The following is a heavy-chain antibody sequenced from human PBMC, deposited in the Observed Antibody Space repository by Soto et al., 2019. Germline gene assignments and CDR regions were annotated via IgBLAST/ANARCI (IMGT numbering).Heavy chain of an antibody. CDR1: GYRFTHAW. D-gene: IGHD3-22*01. V-gene: IGHV5-51*01. CDR3: ARVSGSGSLED. Sequence: GDSLKISCNGSGYRFTHAWIAWVRQMPGKGLEWMGIIYPGDSETRYSPSFQGQVTISADKSISTAYLQWSSLKASDTAMYYWARVSGSGSLEDWGQGTIGTV. J-gene: IGHJ4*01. CDR2: IYPGDSET.